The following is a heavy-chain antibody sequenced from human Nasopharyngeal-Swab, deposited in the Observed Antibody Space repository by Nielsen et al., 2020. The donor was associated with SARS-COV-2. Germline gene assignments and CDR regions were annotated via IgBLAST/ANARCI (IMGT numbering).Heavy chain of an antibody. CDR1: GYTFRSYG. CDR2: ISAYNGNT. D-gene: IGHD5-18*01. V-gene: IGHV1-8*02. J-gene: IGHJ6*02. Sequence: SVKVSCKASGYTFRSYGISWVRQAPGQGLERMGWISAYNGNTGYAQKFQGRVTMTRNTSISTAYMELSSLRSEDTAVYYCATIQPSNYYYYGMDVWGQGTTVTVSS. CDR3: ATIQPSNYYYYGMDV.